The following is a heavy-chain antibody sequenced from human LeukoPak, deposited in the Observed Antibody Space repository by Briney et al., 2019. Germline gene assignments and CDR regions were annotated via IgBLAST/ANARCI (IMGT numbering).Heavy chain of an antibody. CDR2: ISYDGSNK. CDR1: GFTLSSYG. CDR3: ARISGWSQFDY. V-gene: IGHV3-30*03. Sequence: GGTLRLSCAASGFTLSSYGMHWVRQAAGKGLEWVAVISYDGSNKYYADSVNGRFTIYSDTSENLVYLEMNSLRAEDTAVYYCARISGWSQFDYWGQGSLVTVSS. J-gene: IGHJ4*02. D-gene: IGHD6-19*01.